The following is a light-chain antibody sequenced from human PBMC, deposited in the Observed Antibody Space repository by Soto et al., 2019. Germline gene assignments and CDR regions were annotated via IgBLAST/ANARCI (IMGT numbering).Light chain of an antibody. CDR3: QQRSNWPIT. Sequence: EIVLTQSPGTLSLSPGGRATLSCRASQSVSSYLAWYQQKPGQAPRLLIYDASNRATGIPARFSGSVSGTDFTLTISSLEPEDFAVYYCQQRSNWPITFGQGTRLEIK. J-gene: IGKJ5*01. V-gene: IGKV3-11*01. CDR1: QSVSSY. CDR2: DAS.